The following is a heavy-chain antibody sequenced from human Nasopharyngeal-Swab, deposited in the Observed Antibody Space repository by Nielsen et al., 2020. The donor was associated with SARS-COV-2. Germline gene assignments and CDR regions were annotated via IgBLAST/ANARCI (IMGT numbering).Heavy chain of an antibody. D-gene: IGHD4-23*01. CDR2: IWYDGSNK. CDR3: AREPIPVVYYYGMDV. J-gene: IGHJ6*02. V-gene: IGHV3-33*01. Sequence: GESLKISCAASGFTFSSYGMHWVRQAPGKGLEWVAVIWYDGSNKCYADSVKGRFTISRDNSKNTLYLQMNSLRAEDTAVYYCAREPIPVVYYYGMDVWGQGTTVTVSS. CDR1: GFTFSSYG.